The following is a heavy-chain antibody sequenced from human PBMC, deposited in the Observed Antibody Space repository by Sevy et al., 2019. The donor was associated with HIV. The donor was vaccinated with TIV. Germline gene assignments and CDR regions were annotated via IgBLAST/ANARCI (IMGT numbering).Heavy chain of an antibody. Sequence: GGSLRLSCAASEFIFTGYWMNWVRQAPGKGLEWVANIDQDGSDKRYVDSVRGRFTISRDNANNLLYLQMSSLRADYTAVYYCARAGGWGNINHSNQILDIWGHGTKVTVSS. J-gene: IGHJ3*02. V-gene: IGHV3-7*01. D-gene: IGHD3-16*01. CDR1: EFIFTGYW. CDR3: ARAGGWGNINHSNQILDI. CDR2: IDQDGSDK.